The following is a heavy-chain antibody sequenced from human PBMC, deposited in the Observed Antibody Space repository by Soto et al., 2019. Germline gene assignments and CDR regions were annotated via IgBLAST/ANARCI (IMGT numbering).Heavy chain of an antibody. Sequence: GASVKVSCKASGYTFTSYARHWVRQAPGQRLEWMGWINAGNGNTKYSQRFQGRVTITRDTSASTAYMELSSLRSEDTAVYYCARAIFGVVMGYPPNFDYWGQGTLVTVSS. CDR2: INAGNGNT. CDR3: ARAIFGVVMGYPPNFDY. D-gene: IGHD3-3*01. J-gene: IGHJ4*02. CDR1: GYTFTSYA. V-gene: IGHV1-3*01.